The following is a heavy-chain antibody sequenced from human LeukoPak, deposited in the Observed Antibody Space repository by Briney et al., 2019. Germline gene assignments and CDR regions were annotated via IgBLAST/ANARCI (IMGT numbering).Heavy chain of an antibody. J-gene: IGHJ6*04. V-gene: IGHV3-11*04. CDR3: AELGITMIGGV. CDR1: GFTFSDYY. Sequence: GGSLRLSCAASGFTFSDYYMSWVRQAPGKGLEWVSAISGSGGSTYYADSVKGRFTISRDNAKNSLYLQMNSLRAEDTAVYYCAELGITMIGGVWGKGTTVTISS. CDR2: ISGSGGST. D-gene: IGHD3-10*02.